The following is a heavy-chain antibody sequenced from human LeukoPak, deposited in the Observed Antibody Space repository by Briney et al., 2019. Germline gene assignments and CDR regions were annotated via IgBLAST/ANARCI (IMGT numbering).Heavy chain of an antibody. CDR1: GYTLTELS. D-gene: IGHD3-22*01. CDR3: ARDSDYYDSSGYVAC. CDR2: FDPEDGET. Sequence: ASVKVSCKVSGYTLTELSMHWVRQAPGKGLEWMGGFDPEDGETIYAQKFQGRVTMTRDTSISTAYMELSRLRSDDTAVYYCARDSDYYDSSGYVACWGQGTLVTVSS. J-gene: IGHJ4*02. V-gene: IGHV1-24*01.